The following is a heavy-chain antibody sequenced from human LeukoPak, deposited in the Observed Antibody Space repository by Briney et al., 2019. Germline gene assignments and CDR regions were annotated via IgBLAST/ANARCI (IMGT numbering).Heavy chain of an antibody. Sequence: GGSLRLSCAASGFTFSNFAMTWVRQAPGKGLEWVSAINDNGGSTCYADSVKGRFTISRDNSKNTLYLQMNSLRDEDTAVYYCARGGKVITIFGVVNIDYWGQGTLVTVSS. V-gene: IGHV3-23*01. J-gene: IGHJ4*02. CDR1: GFTFSNFA. CDR2: INDNGGST. CDR3: ARGGKVITIFGVVNIDY. D-gene: IGHD3-3*01.